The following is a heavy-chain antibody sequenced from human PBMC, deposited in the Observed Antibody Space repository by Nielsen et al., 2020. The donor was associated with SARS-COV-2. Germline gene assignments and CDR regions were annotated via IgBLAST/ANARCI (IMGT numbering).Heavy chain of an antibody. D-gene: IGHD3-22*01. CDR2: MNPNSGNT. CDR3: ARSSVTMIGGYYYGMDV. CDR1: GYTFTSYD. Sequence: ASVKVSCKASGYTFTSYDINWVRQATGQGLEWMGWMNPNSGNTGYAQKFQGRVAMTRNTSISTAYMELSSLRSEDTAVYYCARSSVTMIGGYYYGMDVWGQGTTVTVSS. V-gene: IGHV1-8*01. J-gene: IGHJ6*02.